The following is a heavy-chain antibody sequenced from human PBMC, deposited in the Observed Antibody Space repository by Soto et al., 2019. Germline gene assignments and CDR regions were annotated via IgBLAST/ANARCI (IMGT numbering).Heavy chain of an antibody. CDR1: GFTFSDHY. D-gene: IGHD3-10*01. Sequence: EVQLVESGGGLVQPGGSLSLSCAASGFTFSDHYMDWVRQAPAKGLEWVGRTRNRANGYTTEYAASVKGRFTISRDDSKNSLYLQMNSLKIEDTAVYYCARAFYGSGSYSLDYWGQGALVTVSS. CDR2: TRNRANGYTT. J-gene: IGHJ4*02. CDR3: ARAFYGSGSYSLDY. V-gene: IGHV3-72*01.